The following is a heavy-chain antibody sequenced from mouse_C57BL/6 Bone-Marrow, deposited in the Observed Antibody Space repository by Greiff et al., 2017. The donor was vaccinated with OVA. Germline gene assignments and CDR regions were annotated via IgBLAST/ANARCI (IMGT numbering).Heavy chain of an antibody. J-gene: IGHJ1*03. V-gene: IGHV5-4*01. CDR3: AREGNSNWYFDV. CDR1: GFTFSSYA. D-gene: IGHD2-1*01. CDR2: ISDGGSYT. Sequence: EVQGVESGGGLVKPGGSLKLSCAASGFTFSSYAMSWVRQTPEKRLEWVATISDGGSYTYYPDNVKGRFTISRDNAKNNLYLQMSHLKSEDTAMYYCAREGNSNWYFDVWGTGTTVTVSS.